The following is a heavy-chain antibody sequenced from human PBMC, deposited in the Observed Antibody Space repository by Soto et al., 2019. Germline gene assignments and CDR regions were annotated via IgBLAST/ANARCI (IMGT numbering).Heavy chain of an antibody. CDR3: AKVPHHDRSGYSSYYSGTEV. Sequence: PVGSLILSYAASGFTFSSYAMSWVRQAPGKGLEWVSAIIGSGGSTYYADSVKRRFTISRENPKNPLYLQMNSWRAENTAVYYGAKVPHHDRSGYSSYYSGTEVGGQGTPATV. D-gene: IGHD3-22*01. CDR2: IIGSGGST. J-gene: IGHJ6*02. CDR1: GFTFSSYA. V-gene: IGHV3-23*01.